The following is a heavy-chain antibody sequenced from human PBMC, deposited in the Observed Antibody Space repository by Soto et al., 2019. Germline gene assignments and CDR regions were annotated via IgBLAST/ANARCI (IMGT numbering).Heavy chain of an antibody. CDR1: GLTFSSYP. CDR3: AKDGIRGIHIDN. Sequence: GGSLRLSCAASGLTFSSYPMSWVRQAPGKGLQWVSSISVSAGTTYYEDSVKGRFTISRDNSKNTLYLQMNSLRAEDTAVYYCAKDGIRGIHIDNWGQGTLVTVSS. J-gene: IGHJ4*02. V-gene: IGHV3-23*01. CDR2: ISVSAGTT.